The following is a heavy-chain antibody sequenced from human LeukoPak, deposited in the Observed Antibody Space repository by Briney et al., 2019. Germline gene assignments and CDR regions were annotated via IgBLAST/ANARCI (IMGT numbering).Heavy chain of an antibody. V-gene: IGHV3-23*01. Sequence: GGSLRLSCAASGFTFSSSAMSWVRQAPGKGLEWVSAISGSGGSTYYADSVKGRFTISRDNSKNTLYLQMNSLRAEDTAVYYCARSMGGTYYYYMDVWGKGTTVTVSS. D-gene: IGHD3-16*01. CDR3: ARSMGGTYYYYMDV. J-gene: IGHJ6*03. CDR1: GFTFSSSA. CDR2: ISGSGGST.